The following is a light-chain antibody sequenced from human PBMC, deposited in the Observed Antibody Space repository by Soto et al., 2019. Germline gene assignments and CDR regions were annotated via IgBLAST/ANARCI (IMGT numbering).Light chain of an antibody. CDR2: TNN. J-gene: IGLJ3*02. CDR3: AAWDDSPTGLGV. CDR1: SSNIGSNT. V-gene: IGLV1-44*01. Sequence: QSVLTQPPSASGTPGQSVTISCSGSSSNIGSNTVNWYQQLPGTAPKLVIYTNNQRPSGVSDRFSGSKSGTSASLAISGLQYEDEADYDGAAWDDSPTGLGVFGGGTKLTVL.